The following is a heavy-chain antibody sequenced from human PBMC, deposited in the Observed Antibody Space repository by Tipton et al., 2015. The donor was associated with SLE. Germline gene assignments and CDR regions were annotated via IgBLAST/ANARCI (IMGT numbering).Heavy chain of an antibody. CDR3: ATWPRGADY. D-gene: IGHD4/OR15-4a*01. CDR1: GGSITTRSYY. Sequence: TLSLTCIVSGGSITTRSYYWGWIRQPPGKGLEWIASISYSGATYYNPSLKSRVTMSLDTSKNQFSLELITVTAADTAVYFCATWPRGADYWSRGTLVTVSS. J-gene: IGHJ4*02. CDR2: ISYSGAT. V-gene: IGHV4-39*01.